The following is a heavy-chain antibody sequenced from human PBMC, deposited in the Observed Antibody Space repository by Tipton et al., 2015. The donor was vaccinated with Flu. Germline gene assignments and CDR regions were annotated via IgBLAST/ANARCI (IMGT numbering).Heavy chain of an antibody. V-gene: IGHV3-48*03. Sequence: SLRLSCAASGFTFSNYEMNWVRQAPGKGLEWLSYISSSGNTTSYADSVRGRFTISRDNTKKSLYLQLSSLRAEDTAIYYCATLTGDDYWGQGLMVTVSS. J-gene: IGHJ4*02. CDR3: ATLTGDDY. D-gene: IGHD7-27*01. CDR2: ISSSGNTT. CDR1: GFTFSNYE.